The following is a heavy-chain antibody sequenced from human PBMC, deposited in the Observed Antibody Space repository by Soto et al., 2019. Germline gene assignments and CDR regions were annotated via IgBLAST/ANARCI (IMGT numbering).Heavy chain of an antibody. D-gene: IGHD6-13*01. J-gene: IGHJ4*02. CDR3: ARDLAAGDH. V-gene: IGHV1-46*01. CDR1: GYTFTHYY. CDR2: INPASGST. Sequence: QVQLVQSGAEVKKPGASVKLSCRTSGYTFTHYYIHWVRQAPGQGLEWLGIINPASGSTNYAQEFQGRVNLIMDTSTTTVYMELSGLRAEDTAILYCARDLAAGDHWGQGTLVTVSS.